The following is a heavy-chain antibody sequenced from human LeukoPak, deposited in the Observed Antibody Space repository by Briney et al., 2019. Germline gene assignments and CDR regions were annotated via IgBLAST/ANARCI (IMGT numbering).Heavy chain of an antibody. CDR3: ARVAAGLTQGYYGLDV. CDR2: LIPIFGTA. J-gene: IGHJ6*02. CDR1: EGTFSSYA. V-gene: IGHV1-69*13. D-gene: IGHD6-25*01. Sequence: GASVKVSCKASEGTFSSYAISWVRQAPGQGLEWMGGLIPIFGTANYAQKFQGRVTITADESTTTAHMELSSLRSEDTAVYYCARVAAGLTQGYYGLDVWGQGTTVTVSS.